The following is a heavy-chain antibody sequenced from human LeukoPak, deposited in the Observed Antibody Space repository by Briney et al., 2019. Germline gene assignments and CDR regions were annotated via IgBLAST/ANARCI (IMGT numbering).Heavy chain of an antibody. Sequence: PGGSLRLSCAASGFTFSSYWMSWVRQAPGKGLEWVSYISSSGSTIHYADSVKGRFTISRDNAKNSLYLQMNSLRAEDTAVYYCARPDGYNYPYWGQGTLVTVSS. CDR1: GFTFSSYW. CDR3: ARPDGYNYPY. V-gene: IGHV3-48*04. J-gene: IGHJ4*02. CDR2: ISSSGSTI. D-gene: IGHD5-24*01.